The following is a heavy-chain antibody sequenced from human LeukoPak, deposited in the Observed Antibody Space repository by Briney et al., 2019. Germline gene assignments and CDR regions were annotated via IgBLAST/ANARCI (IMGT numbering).Heavy chain of an antibody. Sequence: SETLSLTCTVSGGSISSSSYYWGWIRQLPGKGLEWIGSIYYSGSTYYNPSLKSRVTISVDTSKNQFSLKLSSVTAADTAVYYCARHGAGGGYEFSWGQGTLVTVSS. CDR2: IYYSGST. V-gene: IGHV4-39*01. CDR1: GGSISSSSYY. J-gene: IGHJ5*02. D-gene: IGHD5-12*01. CDR3: ARHGAGGGYEFS.